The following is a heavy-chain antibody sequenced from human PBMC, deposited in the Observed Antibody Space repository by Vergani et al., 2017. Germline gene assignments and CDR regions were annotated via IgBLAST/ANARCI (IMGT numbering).Heavy chain of an antibody. D-gene: IGHD5-12*01. CDR1: GYTFTSYG. V-gene: IGHV1-18*01. CDR2: ISAYNGNT. CDR3: ALSKRGESGYGDAFDI. J-gene: IGHJ3*02. Sequence: VQLVESGGGLVKPGASVKVSCKASGYTFTSYGISWVRQAPGQGLEWMGWISAYNGNTNYAQKLQGRVTMTTDTSTSTAYMELRSLRADDTAVYYCALSKRGESGYGDAFDIWGQGTMVTVSS.